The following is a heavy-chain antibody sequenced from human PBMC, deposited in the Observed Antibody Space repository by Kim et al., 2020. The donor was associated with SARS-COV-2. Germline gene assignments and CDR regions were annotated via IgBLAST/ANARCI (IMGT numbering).Heavy chain of an antibody. V-gene: IGHV3-30*02. D-gene: IGHD6-13*01. CDR3: AKDAYSSIWFRSYFDY. J-gene: IGHJ4*02. Sequence: VKCRFPISRDNSKSTVYLQMNSLRAEDTAVYYCAKDAYSSIWFRSYFDYWGQGALVTVSS.